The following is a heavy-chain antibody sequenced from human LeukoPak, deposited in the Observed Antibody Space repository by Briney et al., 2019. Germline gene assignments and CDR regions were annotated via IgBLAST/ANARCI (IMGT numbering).Heavy chain of an antibody. J-gene: IGHJ3*02. V-gene: IGHV4-38-2*01. CDR1: GSSISSGYY. D-gene: IGHD3-22*01. Sequence: KPSETLSLTCFVSGSSISSGYYWGWIRQPSGKGLEWIGSSYHSGTTYYNPSLKSRVTISVDTSKNQFSLKLSSVTAADTAVYYCARPLYGGYGDAFDIWGQGTMVTVSS. CDR3: ARPLYGGYGDAFDI. CDR2: SYHSGTT.